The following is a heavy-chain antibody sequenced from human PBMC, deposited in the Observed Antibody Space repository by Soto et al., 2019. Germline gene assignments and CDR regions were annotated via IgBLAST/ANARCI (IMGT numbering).Heavy chain of an antibody. CDR2: IIPVFGTA. V-gene: IGHV1-69*12. CDR1: GGSLSNSG. J-gene: IGHJ6*02. CDR3: ARGDATKIVVTTYYAMDV. Sequence: QVQLVQSGAEVKKPGSSVKVSCKASGGSLSNSGISWVRQAPGQGLEWMGGIIPVFGTANYAQKFQGRVTITADESTSIVYMDVTSLRSEDTAVYYCARGDATKIVVTTYYAMDVWGQGTTVTVSS. D-gene: IGHD3-9*01.